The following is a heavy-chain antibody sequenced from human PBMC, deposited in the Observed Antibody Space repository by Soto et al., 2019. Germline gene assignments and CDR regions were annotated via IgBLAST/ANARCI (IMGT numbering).Heavy chain of an antibody. V-gene: IGHV4-30-2*01. CDR2: IYHIGST. CDR3: AAGGGLPRYY. J-gene: IGHJ4*02. D-gene: IGHD5-12*01. CDR1: GGSISSGGYS. Sequence: QLQLQESGSGLVKPSQTLSLTCAVSGGSISSGGYSWSWIRQPPGKGLEWIGYIYHIGSTYYNPCLKSRVTRSVDRSKNQFSLKLSSVTAADTAVYYCAAGGGLPRYYWGQGTLVTVSS.